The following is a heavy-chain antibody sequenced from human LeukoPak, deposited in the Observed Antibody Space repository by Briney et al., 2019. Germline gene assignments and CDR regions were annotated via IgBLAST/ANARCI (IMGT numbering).Heavy chain of an antibody. CDR1: GGTFSSYA. CDR3: ARIPPRVPAATSYYYYGMDV. CDR2: IIPIFGIA. D-gene: IGHD2-2*01. J-gene: IGHJ6*02. Sequence: SVKVSCKASGGTFSSYAISWVRQAPGQGLEWMGWIIPIFGIANYAQKFQGRVTITADKSTSTAYMELSSLRSEDTAVYYCARIPPRVPAATSYYYYGMDVWGQGTTVTVSS. V-gene: IGHV1-69*10.